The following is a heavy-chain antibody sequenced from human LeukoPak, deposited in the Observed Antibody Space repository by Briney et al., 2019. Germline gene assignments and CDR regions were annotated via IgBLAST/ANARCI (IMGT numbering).Heavy chain of an antibody. J-gene: IGHJ4*02. Sequence: SSETLSLTCTVSGGSISSYYWSWIRQPPGKGLEWIGYIYYSGSTNYNPSLKSRVTISVDTSKNQFSLKLSSVTAADTAVYYCARGVDTAMVPSFDYWGQGTLVTVSS. CDR1: GGSISSYY. CDR3: ARGVDTAMVPSFDY. D-gene: IGHD5-18*01. V-gene: IGHV4-59*01. CDR2: IYYSGST.